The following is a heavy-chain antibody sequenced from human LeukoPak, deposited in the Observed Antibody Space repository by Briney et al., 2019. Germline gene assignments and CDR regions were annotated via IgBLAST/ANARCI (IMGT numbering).Heavy chain of an antibody. CDR3: ARGAWATRLGS. CDR2: IYGSGTP. V-gene: IGHV4-34*01. D-gene: IGHD2-15*01. J-gene: IGHJ4*02. CDR1: GESLNSYY. Sequence: SETLSLTCAVYGESLNSYYWSWVRQPPGEGLEWIGEIYGSGTPEYNPSLKSRVTKSMVPSKQQFSLSLSSVTAADTAVYYCARGAWATRLGSWGLGTPVIVSS.